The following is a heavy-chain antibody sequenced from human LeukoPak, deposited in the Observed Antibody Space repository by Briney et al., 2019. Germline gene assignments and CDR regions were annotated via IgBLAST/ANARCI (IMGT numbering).Heavy chain of an antibody. V-gene: IGHV1-18*04. CDR1: GYTFTSYG. D-gene: IGHD1-1*01. J-gene: IGHJ3*02. CDR2: TSAYNGNT. CDR3: ARVGRTTGTTRSAFDI. Sequence: GASVKVSCKASGYTFTSYGISWVRQAPGQGLEWMGWTSAYNGNTNYAQKLQGRVTMTTDTSTSTAYMELRSLRSDDTAVYYCARVGRTTGTTRSAFDIWGQGTMVTVSS.